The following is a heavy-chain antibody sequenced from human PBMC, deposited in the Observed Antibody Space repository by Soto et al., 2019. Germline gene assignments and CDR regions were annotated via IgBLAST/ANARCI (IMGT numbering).Heavy chain of an antibody. V-gene: IGHV3-48*01. CDR3: ARSQLHYYHYYMAV. Sequence: GGSLRLSCAASGFTFSSYSMNWVRQAPGKGLEWVSYISSSSSTIYYADSVKGRFTISRDNAKNSLYLQMNSLRAEDTAVYYCARSQLHYYHYYMAVWGKGTTVTVSS. CDR1: GFTFSSYS. D-gene: IGHD1-7*01. J-gene: IGHJ6*03. CDR2: ISSSSSTI.